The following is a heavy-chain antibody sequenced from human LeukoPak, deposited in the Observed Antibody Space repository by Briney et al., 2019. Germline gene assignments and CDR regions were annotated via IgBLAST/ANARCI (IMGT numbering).Heavy chain of an antibody. CDR2: ISSSSSTI. V-gene: IGHV3-48*01. Sequence: GGSLRLSCAASGFTFSSYAMSWVRQAPGKGLEWLSYISSSSSTIYYADSVKGRFTISRDNAKNSLYLQMNSLGAEDTAVYYCARISDTVTTPFDYWGQGTLVTVSS. CDR3: ARISDTVTTPFDY. CDR1: GFTFSSYA. D-gene: IGHD4-17*01. J-gene: IGHJ4*02.